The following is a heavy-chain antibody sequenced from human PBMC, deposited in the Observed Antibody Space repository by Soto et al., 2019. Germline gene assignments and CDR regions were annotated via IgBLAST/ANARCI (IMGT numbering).Heavy chain of an antibody. CDR3: ARARFQLLHPYYYGMDV. Sequence: QVQLQQSGPGLVKPSETLSLTCTVSGGSISSYYWSWIRQPPGKGLDWIGYIYYTENTNYNPSLKSRVTISVDTSKNQFSLKLRSVTAADTGVYFCARARFQLLHPYYYGMDVWGQGTAVTVSS. CDR1: GGSISSYY. J-gene: IGHJ6*02. CDR2: IYYTENT. D-gene: IGHD2-15*01. V-gene: IGHV4-59*01.